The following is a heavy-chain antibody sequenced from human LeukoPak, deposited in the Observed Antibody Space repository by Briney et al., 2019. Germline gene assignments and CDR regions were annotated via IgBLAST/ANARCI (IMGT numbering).Heavy chain of an antibody. Sequence: GGSLLLSCAASGFTVSSNYISWVRQAPGKGLEWVSVIYSGGSTYYADSVKGRFTISRDNSKNTLNLQMNSVRAEDTAVYYCARVRSGSYYGDLAYYYYMDVWGKGTTVTVSS. D-gene: IGHD1-26*01. CDR3: ARVRSGSYYGDLAYYYYMDV. J-gene: IGHJ6*03. V-gene: IGHV3-66*02. CDR1: GFTVSSNY. CDR2: IYSGGST.